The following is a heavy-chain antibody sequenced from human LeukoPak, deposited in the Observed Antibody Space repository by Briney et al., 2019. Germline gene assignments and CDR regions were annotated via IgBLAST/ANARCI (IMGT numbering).Heavy chain of an antibody. Sequence: ASVKVSCKASGYTFTSYGISWVRQAPGQGLEGMGWISAYNGNTNYAQKLQGRVTMTTDTSTSTAYMELRSLRSDDTAVYYCARDPRGGYYDSSGYDDYWGQGTLVTVSS. D-gene: IGHD3-22*01. CDR1: GYTFTSYG. CDR3: ARDPRGGYYDSSGYDDY. CDR2: ISAYNGNT. V-gene: IGHV1-18*01. J-gene: IGHJ4*02.